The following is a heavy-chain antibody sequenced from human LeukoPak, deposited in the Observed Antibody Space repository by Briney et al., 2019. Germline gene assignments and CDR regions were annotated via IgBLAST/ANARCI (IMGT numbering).Heavy chain of an antibody. Sequence: SQTLSLTCAISGDSVSNNNYAWNWVRQSPSRGLEWLGRTYYRSQWHNDYARSVMGRISVDPDTSKNQFSLHLSSVTPDDTAVYYCAGGYAFDVWGQGIMVTVSS. CDR3: AGGYAFDV. CDR2: TYYRSQWHN. J-gene: IGHJ3*01. CDR1: GDSVSNNNYA. V-gene: IGHV6-1*01.